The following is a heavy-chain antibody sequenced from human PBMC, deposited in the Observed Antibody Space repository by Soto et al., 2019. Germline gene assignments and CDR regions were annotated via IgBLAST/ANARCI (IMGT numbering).Heavy chain of an antibody. CDR1: GGTFSNYA. V-gene: IGHV1-69*01. Sequence: QVQLVQSGAEVKKPGSSVKVSCKASGGTFSNYAINWVRQAPGQGLEWMGGIIPIFGTANYPRKFQGRVTISADESTSTANMELSSLRSEDTAVYYCARGRGYSYCGDDCYPYSYFYGMDVWGQGTTVTVSS. J-gene: IGHJ6*02. CDR2: IIPIFGTA. D-gene: IGHD2-21*02. CDR3: ARGRGYSYCGDDCYPYSYFYGMDV.